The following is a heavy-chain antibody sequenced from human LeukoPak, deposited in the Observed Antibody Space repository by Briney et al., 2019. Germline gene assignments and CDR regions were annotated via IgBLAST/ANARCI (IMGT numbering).Heavy chain of an antibody. CDR1: GGTFSSYA. CDR2: IIPIFGTA. Sequence: ASVKVPCKASGGTFSSYAISWVRQAPGQGLEWMGGIIPIFGTANYAQKFQGRVTITADESTSTAYMELSSLRSEDTAVYYCARSHMITFGGLLDYWGQGTLVTVSS. CDR3: ARSHMITFGGLLDY. J-gene: IGHJ4*02. D-gene: IGHD3-16*01. V-gene: IGHV1-69*01.